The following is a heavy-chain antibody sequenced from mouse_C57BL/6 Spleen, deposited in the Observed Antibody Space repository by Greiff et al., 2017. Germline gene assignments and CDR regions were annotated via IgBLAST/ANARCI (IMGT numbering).Heavy chain of an antibody. V-gene: IGHV1-22*01. CDR2: INPNNGGT. Sequence: EVQLQQSGPELVKPGASVKMSCKASGYTFTDYNMHWVKQSHGKSLEWIGYINPNNGGTSYNQKFKGKATLTVNKSSSTAYMGLRSLTSEDSAVYYCARYGSSSWYFDVWGTGTTLTVSS. J-gene: IGHJ1*03. CDR1: GYTFTDYN. D-gene: IGHD1-1*01. CDR3: ARYGSSSWYFDV.